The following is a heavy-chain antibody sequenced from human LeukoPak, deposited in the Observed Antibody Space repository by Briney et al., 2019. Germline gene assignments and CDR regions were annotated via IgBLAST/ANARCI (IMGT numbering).Heavy chain of an antibody. Sequence: GGSLRLSCAASGFTFSSYEMNWIRQAPGKGLEWISYINNSGSTKYYADSVKGRFTISRDNAKNSLYLQMNSLRAEDTAVYYCAAVIDYWGQGTLVTVSS. CDR1: GFTFSSYE. V-gene: IGHV3-48*03. CDR3: AAVIDY. CDR2: INNSGSTK. J-gene: IGHJ4*02.